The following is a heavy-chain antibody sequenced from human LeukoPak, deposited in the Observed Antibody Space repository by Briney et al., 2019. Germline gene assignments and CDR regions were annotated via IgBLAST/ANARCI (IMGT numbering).Heavy chain of an antibody. J-gene: IGHJ4*02. V-gene: IGHV4-34*01. CDR2: INHSGST. D-gene: IGHD3-22*01. CDR1: GGSFSGYY. Sequence: PSETLSLTCAVYGGSFSGYYWSWIRQPPGKGLEWIGEINHSGSTNYNPSLKSRVTISVDTSKNQFSLKLSSVTAADTAVYYCARECHYYDSTDLDYWSQGTLVTVSS. CDR3: ARECHYYDSTDLDY.